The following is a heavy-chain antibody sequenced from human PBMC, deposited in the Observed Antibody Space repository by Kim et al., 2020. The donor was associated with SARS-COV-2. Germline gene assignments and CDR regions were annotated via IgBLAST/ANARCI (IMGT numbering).Heavy chain of an antibody. V-gene: IGHV7-4-1*02. CDR1: GYTFTSYA. CDR3: ARQLLWFGELWNWFDP. D-gene: IGHD3-10*01. Sequence: ASVKVSCKASGYTFTSYAMNWVRQAPGQGLEWMGWINTNTGNPTYAQGFTGRFVFSLDTSVSTAYLQISSLKAEDTAVYYCARQLLWFGELWNWFDPWGQGTLVTVSS. J-gene: IGHJ5*02. CDR2: INTNTGNP.